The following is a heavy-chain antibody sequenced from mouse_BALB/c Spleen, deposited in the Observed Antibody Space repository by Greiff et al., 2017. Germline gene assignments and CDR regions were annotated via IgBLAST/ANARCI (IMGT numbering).Heavy chain of an antibody. J-gene: IGHJ4*01. V-gene: IGHV6-6*02. D-gene: IGHD1-1*02. CDR3: TRGSYWFGAMDY. CDR1: GFTFSNYW. Sequence: EVKLEESGGGLVQPGGSMKLSCVASGFTFSNYWMNWVRQSPEKGLEWVAEIRLKSNNYATHYAESVKGRFTISRDDSKSSVYLQMNNLRAEDTGIYYCTRGSYWFGAMDYWGQGTSVTVSS. CDR2: IRLKSNNYAT.